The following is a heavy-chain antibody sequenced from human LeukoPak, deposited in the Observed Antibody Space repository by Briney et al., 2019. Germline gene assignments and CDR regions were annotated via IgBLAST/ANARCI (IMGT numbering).Heavy chain of an antibody. V-gene: IGHV4-34*01. J-gene: IGHJ6*02. Sequence: SEAVSLTCAVYGGSFSGHYWSWIRQPPGKGLEWVGEINHSGCTNYNPSLKSRVTISVDPSKNQFSLKLSSVTAADTAVYYCARGPRIAAHYYGMDVWGQGTTVTVFS. CDR3: ARGPRIAAHYYGMDV. CDR2: INHSGCT. CDR1: GGSFSGHY. D-gene: IGHD6-13*01.